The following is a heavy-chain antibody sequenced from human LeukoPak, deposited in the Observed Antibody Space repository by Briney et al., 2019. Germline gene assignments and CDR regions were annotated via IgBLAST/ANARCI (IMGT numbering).Heavy chain of an antibody. CDR3: GTVAGQSIDY. J-gene: IGHJ4*02. D-gene: IGHD6-19*01. V-gene: IGHV4-39*01. CDR2: IYHSGST. Sequence: SETLSLTCTVSGGSISSSSYYWGWIRQPPGKGLEWIGSIYHSGSTYYNPSLKSRVTISVDTSKNQFSLKLSSVTAADTAVYYCGTVAGQSIDYWGQGTLVTVSS. CDR1: GGSISSSSYY.